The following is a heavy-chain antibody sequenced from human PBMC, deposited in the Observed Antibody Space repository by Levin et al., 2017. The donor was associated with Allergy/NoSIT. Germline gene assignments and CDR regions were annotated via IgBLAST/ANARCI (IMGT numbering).Heavy chain of an antibody. J-gene: IGHJ6*02. CDR3: GRDIVVEPGVAYYYNGMDV. CDR1: GYSLSSHG. CDR2: ISDYNGKT. D-gene: IGHD2-2*01. V-gene: IGHV1-18*01. Sequence: ASVKVSCKASGYSLSSHGISWVRLAPGQGLEWMGWISDYNGKTDYADNFQGRLRMTTDRSTSTAYMELRSLRSDDTAVYYCGRDIVVEPGVAYYYNGMDVWGQGTTVTVSS.